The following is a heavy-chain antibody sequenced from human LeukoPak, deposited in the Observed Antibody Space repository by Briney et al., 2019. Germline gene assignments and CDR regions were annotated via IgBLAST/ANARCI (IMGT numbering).Heavy chain of an antibody. CDR3: ARGYGSSSYNWFDP. D-gene: IGHD6-6*01. J-gene: IGHJ5*02. Sequence: SETLSLTCAVYGGSFSGYHWSWIRQPPGKGLEWIGEINHSGSTNYNPSLKRRVTISVDTSKNQFSLKLRSVTAADTAVYYCARGYGSSSYNWFDPWGQGTLVTVSS. V-gene: IGHV4-34*01. CDR2: INHSGST. CDR1: GGSFSGYH.